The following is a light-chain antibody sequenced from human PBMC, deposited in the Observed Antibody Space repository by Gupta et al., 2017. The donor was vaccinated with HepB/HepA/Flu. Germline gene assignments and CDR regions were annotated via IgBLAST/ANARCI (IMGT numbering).Light chain of an antibody. Sequence: QSVLTQSPSLSGTPGQRVTISCSGSSPNGGSKNVNWYQQLPGRAPKLLIYYNDGRPSGVPDRFSGSKSDTSASLAISGLQAEDEADYYCAAWDESLNGVVFGGGTKLTVL. CDR2: YND. J-gene: IGLJ2*01. CDR3: AAWDESLNGVV. V-gene: IGLV1-44*01. CDR1: SPNGGSKN.